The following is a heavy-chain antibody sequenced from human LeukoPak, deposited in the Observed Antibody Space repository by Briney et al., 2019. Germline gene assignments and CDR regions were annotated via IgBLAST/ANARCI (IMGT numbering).Heavy chain of an antibody. D-gene: IGHD4-23*01. J-gene: IGHJ4*02. Sequence: ASVKVSCKASGYTFTSYGINWVRQAPGQGLEWMGWISAYYDNTNYAQKLQDRVTVTTDTSTSTAYMELRSLRSDDTAVYYCARLTRSYSGGYYVDYWGQGTLVTVSS. CDR3: ARLTRSYSGGYYVDY. CDR2: ISAYYDNT. CDR1: GYTFTSYG. V-gene: IGHV1-18*01.